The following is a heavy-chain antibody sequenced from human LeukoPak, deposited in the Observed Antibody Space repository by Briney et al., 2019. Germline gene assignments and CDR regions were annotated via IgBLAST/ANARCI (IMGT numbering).Heavy chain of an antibody. Sequence: ASVKVSCKASGYTFTSYDINWVRQATGQGLEWMGWMNPNSGNTGYAQKFQGRVTMTRNTSISTAYMELSSLRSEDTAVYYCARLRLYTASVYYYYYYMDVWGKGTTVTVSS. V-gene: IGHV1-8*01. CDR3: ARLRLYTASVYYYYYYMDV. CDR2: MNPNSGNT. J-gene: IGHJ6*03. D-gene: IGHD2-2*02. CDR1: GYTFTSYD.